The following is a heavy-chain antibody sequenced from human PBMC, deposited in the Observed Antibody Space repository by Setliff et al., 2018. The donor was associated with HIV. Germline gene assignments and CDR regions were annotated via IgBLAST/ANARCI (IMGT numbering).Heavy chain of an antibody. V-gene: IGHV4-4*08. CDR2: IYSSGRT. CDR1: GGSISNYF. J-gene: IGHJ3*01. D-gene: IGHD3-22*01. Sequence: PSETLSLTCNVSGGSISNYFWSWIRQPPGKGLEWVGYIYSSGRTNYNPSLKSRVTMSVDTPKNQFSLKLNSVTATDTALYYCARAKFYYDSSGFFPLPAAVDFWGQGTMVTVSS. CDR3: ARAKFYYDSSGFFPLPAAVDF.